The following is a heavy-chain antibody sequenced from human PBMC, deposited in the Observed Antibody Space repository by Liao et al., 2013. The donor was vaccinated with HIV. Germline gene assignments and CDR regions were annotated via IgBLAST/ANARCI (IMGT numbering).Heavy chain of an antibody. D-gene: IGHD3-3*01. CDR1: GGSFSGYY. V-gene: IGHV4-34*01. CDR2: INHSGST. CDR3: ARFSRITIFGVVITGVRAFDI. Sequence: QVQLQQWGAGLLKPSETLSLTCAVYGGSFSGYYWSWIRQPPGKGLEWIGEINHSGSTNYNPSLKSRVTISVDTSKNQFSLKLSSVTAADTAVYYCARFSRITIFGVVITGVRAFDIWGQGTMVTVSS. J-gene: IGHJ3*02.